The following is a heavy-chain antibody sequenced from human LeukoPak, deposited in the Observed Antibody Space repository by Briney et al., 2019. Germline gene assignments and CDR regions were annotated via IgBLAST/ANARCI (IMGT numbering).Heavy chain of an antibody. D-gene: IGHD2-2*01. CDR1: GFTFSNYW. J-gene: IGHJ4*02. CDR2: IEQDGSEE. CDR3: ARPSVLGPNTDY. Sequence: GGSLRLSCAASGFTFSNYWMSWVRQTPGKGLEWVATIEQDGSEEYYVDSVKGRFTISRDNAKKSLFLQVNSLRADDTAVYYCARPSVLGPNTDYWGQGTLVTVSS. V-gene: IGHV3-7*01.